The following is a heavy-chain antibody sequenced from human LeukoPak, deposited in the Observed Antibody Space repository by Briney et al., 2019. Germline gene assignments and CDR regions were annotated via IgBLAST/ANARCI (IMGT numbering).Heavy chain of an antibody. Sequence: ASVKVSCKASGYTFTSYDINWVRQATGQGLEWMASISTYSGNTDYAQNLQDRVTMTTDTSTSTAYMELRSLRFDDTAVYYCARRTGYNYYYMDVWGQGTTVTVSS. V-gene: IGHV1-18*01. J-gene: IGHJ6*03. CDR3: ARRTGYNYYYMDV. D-gene: IGHD3/OR15-3a*01. CDR1: GYTFTSYD. CDR2: ISTYSGNT.